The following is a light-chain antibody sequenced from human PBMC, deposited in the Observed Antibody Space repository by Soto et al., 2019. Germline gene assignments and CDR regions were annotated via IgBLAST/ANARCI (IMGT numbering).Light chain of an antibody. V-gene: IGLV2-14*01. J-gene: IGLJ2*01. CDR2: DVS. Sequence: QSALTQPASVSGSPGQSVTISCTGTSSDVGAYNYVSWYQQHPGKAPKVMIYDVSNRPSGVSNRFSGSKSGNTASLTISGLQAEDEADYYCSSYTTYSTIVFGGGTQLTVL. CDR3: SSYTTYSTIV. CDR1: SSDVGAYNY.